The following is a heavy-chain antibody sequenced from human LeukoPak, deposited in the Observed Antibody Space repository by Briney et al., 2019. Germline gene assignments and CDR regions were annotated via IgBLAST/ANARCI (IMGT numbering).Heavy chain of an antibody. CDR1: GFTFDDYA. CDR2: ISWNSGSI. J-gene: IGHJ6*02. D-gene: IGHD2-2*01. Sequence: SLRLSCAASGFTFDDYAMHWVRQAPGKGLAWVSGISWNSGSIGYADSVKGRFTISRDNAKNSLYLQMNSLRAEDTALYYCAKVISGVWCSSTSSYYYSSGMDVWAKGPRSPSP. V-gene: IGHV3-9*01. CDR3: AKVISGVWCSSTSSYYYSSGMDV.